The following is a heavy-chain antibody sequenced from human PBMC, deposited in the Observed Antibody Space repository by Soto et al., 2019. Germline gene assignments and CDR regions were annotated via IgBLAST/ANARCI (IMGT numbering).Heavy chain of an antibody. CDR3: ASEITAAGMVLDY. V-gene: IGHV3-53*01. J-gene: IGHJ4*02. Sequence: GGSLRLSCAASGFTVSSNYMSWVRQAPGKGLEWVSVICSGGSTYYADSVKGRFTISRDNSKNTLYLQMNSLRAEDTAVYYCASEITAAGMVLDYWGQGTLVTVSS. CDR2: ICSGGST. CDR1: GFTVSSNY. D-gene: IGHD2-8*01.